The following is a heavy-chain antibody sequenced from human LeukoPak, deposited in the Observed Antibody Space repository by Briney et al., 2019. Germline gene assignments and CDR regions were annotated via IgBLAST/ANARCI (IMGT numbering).Heavy chain of an antibody. CDR1: GFTFTSYA. CDR3: ASRSSVPGTGPG. V-gene: IGHV3-7*01. CDR2: IKQDGSET. J-gene: IGHJ4*02. Sequence: GGSLRLSCAASGFTFTSYAMNWVRQAPGEGLEWVANIKQDGSETYYVDSVKGRFTISRNNAKNSLYLQMNSLRAEDTAVYYCASRSSVPGTGPGWGQGTLVTVSS. D-gene: IGHD6-13*01.